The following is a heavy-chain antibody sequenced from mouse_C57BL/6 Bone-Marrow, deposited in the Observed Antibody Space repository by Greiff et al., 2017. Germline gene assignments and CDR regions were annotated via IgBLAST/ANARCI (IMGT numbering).Heavy chain of an antibody. V-gene: IGHV5-12*01. Sequence: EVKLQESGGGLVQPGGSLKLSCAASGFTFSDYYMYWVRQTPEKRLEWVAYISNGGGSTYYPDTVKGRFTISRDNAKNTLYLQMSRLKSEDKAMYYCARRGITTVGYWYCDVGGTGTTVTVSS. CDR1: GFTFSDYY. CDR3: ARRGITTVGYWYCDV. J-gene: IGHJ1*03. CDR2: ISNGGGST. D-gene: IGHD1-1*01.